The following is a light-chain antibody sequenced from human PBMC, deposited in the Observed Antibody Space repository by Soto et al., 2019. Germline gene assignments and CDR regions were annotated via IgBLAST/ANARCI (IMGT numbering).Light chain of an antibody. Sequence: EIVLTQSPGTLSLSPGERATLSCRASQSVSSSYLAWYQQKPGQAPRLLIYGASSRATGIPDRFSGSGSGTHFTLTISRLEPEDFAVYYCQQSGSSPGTFGQGTKLEIK. V-gene: IGKV3-20*01. CDR1: QSVSSSY. J-gene: IGKJ2*01. CDR2: GAS. CDR3: QQSGSSPGT.